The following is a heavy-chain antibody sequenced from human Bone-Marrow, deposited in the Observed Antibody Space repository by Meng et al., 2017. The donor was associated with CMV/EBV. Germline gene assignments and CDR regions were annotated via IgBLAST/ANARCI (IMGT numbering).Heavy chain of an antibody. V-gene: IGHV1-8*01. J-gene: IGHJ5*02. CDR1: GYTFTSYD. D-gene: IGHD3-10*01. CDR2: MNPNSGNT. Sequence: ASVKVSCKASGYTFTSYDINWVRQATGQGLEWMGWMNPNSGNTGYAQKFQGRVTMTRNTSISTAYMDLSSLRSEDTAIYYCTRGRGSTHKGNWFDPWGQGTLVTVSS. CDR3: TRGRGSTHKGNWFDP.